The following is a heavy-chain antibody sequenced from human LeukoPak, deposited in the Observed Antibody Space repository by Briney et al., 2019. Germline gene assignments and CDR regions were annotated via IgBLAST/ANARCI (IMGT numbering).Heavy chain of an antibody. CDR2: IIPIFGTA. D-gene: IGHD6-6*01. CDR3: ARVMSRSSSSYPDY. Sequence: ASVKVSCKASGGTFSSYAISWVRQAPGQGLEWMGGIIPIFGTANYAQKFQGRVTITADESTSTVYMELSSLRSEDTAVYYCARVMSRSSSSYPDYWGQGTLVTVSS. J-gene: IGHJ4*02. V-gene: IGHV1-69*13. CDR1: GGTFSSYA.